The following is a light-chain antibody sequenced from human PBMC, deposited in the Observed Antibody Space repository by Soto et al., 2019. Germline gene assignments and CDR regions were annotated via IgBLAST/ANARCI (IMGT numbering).Light chain of an antibody. CDR3: QQCCKATWT. V-gene: IGKV3D-20*02. J-gene: IGKJ1*01. CDR1: RSLSSYY. CDR2: HAS. Sequence: IKKSATIISSSHLERSTLSFISSRSLSSYYLAWYQQKPGQAPRLLFYHASRRATGTPDRFSGSGSGTDFTLTISCLQPEDFATYYCQQCCKATWTFGQGTKVDIK.